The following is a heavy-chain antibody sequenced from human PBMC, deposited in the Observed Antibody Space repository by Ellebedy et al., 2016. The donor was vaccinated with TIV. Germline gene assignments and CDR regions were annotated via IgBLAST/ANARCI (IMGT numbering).Heavy chain of an antibody. V-gene: IGHV4-31*03. D-gene: IGHD2-21*01. CDR1: GGSISSGGYY. J-gene: IGHJ6*02. CDR3: ARDVGRVVVVNPHYGMDV. Sequence: LRLXXTVSGGSISSGGYYWSWIRQHPGKGLEWIGYIYYSGSTYYNPSLKSRVSISVDTSKNQFSLKLSSVTAADTAVYYCARDVGRVVVVNPHYGMDVWGQGTTVTVSS. CDR2: IYYSGST.